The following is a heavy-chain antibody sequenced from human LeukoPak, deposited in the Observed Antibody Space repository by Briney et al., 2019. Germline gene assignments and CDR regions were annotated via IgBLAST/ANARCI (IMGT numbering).Heavy chain of an antibody. CDR2: ISGSGGST. D-gene: IGHD2-2*01. J-gene: IGHJ6*02. CDR1: GFTFSSYA. V-gene: IGHV3-23*01. CDR3: AKDGAPDIVVVPAAPYYYYGMDV. Sequence: GSLRLSCAASGFTFSSYAMSWGRQAPGKGVEWVSAISGSGGSTYYADSVKGRFTISRDNSKNTLYLQMNSLRAEDTAVYYCAKDGAPDIVVVPAAPYYYYGMDVWGQGTTVTVSS.